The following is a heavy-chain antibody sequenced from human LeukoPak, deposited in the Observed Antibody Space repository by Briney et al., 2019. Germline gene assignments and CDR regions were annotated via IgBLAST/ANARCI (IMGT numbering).Heavy chain of an antibody. CDR3: AREDGAAASPEGYFDY. D-gene: IGHD6-13*01. V-gene: IGHV3-30*04. J-gene: IGHJ4*02. Sequence: PGRSLRLSCAASGFTFSSYAMHWVRQAPGKGLEGVAVISYDGSNKYYADSVKGRFTISRDNSKNTLYLQMNSLRAEDTAVYYCAREDGAAASPEGYFDYWGQGTLVTVSS. CDR2: ISYDGSNK. CDR1: GFTFSSYA.